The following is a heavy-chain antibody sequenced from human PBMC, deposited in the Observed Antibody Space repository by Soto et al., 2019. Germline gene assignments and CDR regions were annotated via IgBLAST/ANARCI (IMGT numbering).Heavy chain of an antibody. J-gene: IGHJ4*02. CDR2: ISAHNGNT. D-gene: IGHD1-1*01. CDR1: GYTFTSYG. V-gene: IGHV1-18*01. Sequence: QVHLVQSGAEVKKPGASVKVSCKASGYTFTSYGITWVRQAPGQGLEWMGWISAHNGNTDYAQNLQGRVIVTRDTSTSTAYMELRSLISDDTAVNYCARGRYGDYWGQGALVTVSS. CDR3: ARGRYGDY.